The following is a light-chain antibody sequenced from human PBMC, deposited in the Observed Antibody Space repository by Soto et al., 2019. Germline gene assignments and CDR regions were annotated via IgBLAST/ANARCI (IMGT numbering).Light chain of an antibody. CDR2: QTS. V-gene: IGKV1-5*03. CDR3: QQYSIYPLT. Sequence: DIQMTQSPSTLSVSVGDRVTITCRASQRIGHWLAWYQQKPGKAPNLLIYQTSVLEGGVPSRFSGSGSETEFTLTISSLQPDDFATYYCQQYSIYPLTFGGGTKVEIK. CDR1: QRIGHW. J-gene: IGKJ4*01.